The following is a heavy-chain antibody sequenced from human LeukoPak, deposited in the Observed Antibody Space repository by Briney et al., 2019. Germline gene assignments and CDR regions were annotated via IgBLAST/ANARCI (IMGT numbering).Heavy chain of an antibody. CDR1: GFSFSNYE. V-gene: IGHV3-48*03. CDR3: AREVTSDNSGYDAFNI. Sequence: GGPLRLSCTASGFSFSNYEMDWVRQAPGKGLEWVSYISSSGGTIFYADSVKGRFTISRDNAKHSMYLQMSSLRAEDTAVYYCAREVTSDNSGYDAFNIWGQGTPVTVPS. CDR2: ISSSGGTI. J-gene: IGHJ3*02. D-gene: IGHD3-22*01.